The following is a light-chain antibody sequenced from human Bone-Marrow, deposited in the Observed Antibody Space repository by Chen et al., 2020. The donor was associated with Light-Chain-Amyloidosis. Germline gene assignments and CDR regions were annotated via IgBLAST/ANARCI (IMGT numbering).Light chain of an antibody. Sequence: SYVLTQPSSVSVAPGQTATNACGGNNIGSTSVHWYQQTPGQAPLLVVYDYSDRPSGIPERLSDSNSGNTATLTLSRVEAGDEADYYCQVWDRSSDRPVFGGGTKLTVL. V-gene: IGLV3-21*02. CDR3: QVWDRSSDRPV. CDR2: DYS. J-gene: IGLJ3*02. CDR1: NIGSTS.